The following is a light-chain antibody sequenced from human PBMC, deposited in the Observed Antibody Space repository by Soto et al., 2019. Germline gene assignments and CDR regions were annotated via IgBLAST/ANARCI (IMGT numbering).Light chain of an antibody. CDR3: GSYTRSSTRV. J-gene: IGLJ1*01. CDR1: SSDVGGYNY. CDR2: DGS. Sequence: QSALTQPASVSGSPGQSITISCAGTSSDVGGYNYVSWYQQHPGKAPKLMIYDGSNRPSGVSIRFSASKSGHTASLTISGLQAEDEADYYCGSYTRSSTRVFGTVSEVTVL. V-gene: IGLV2-14*03.